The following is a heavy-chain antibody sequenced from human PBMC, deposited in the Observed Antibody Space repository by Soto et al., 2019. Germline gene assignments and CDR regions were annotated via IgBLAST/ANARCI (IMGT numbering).Heavy chain of an antibody. J-gene: IGHJ4*02. CDR2: IYYSGST. CDR1: GGSISKYY. Sequence: QVQLQESGPGLVKPSETLSLTCTVSGGSISKYYWSWIRQPPGEGLEWIGYIYYSGSTSYNPSLTSRVTISVDSSKNQFSLRLSSVTATDTALYYCARHRPYSSPFYFDSWGQGTLVTVSS. V-gene: IGHV4-59*08. D-gene: IGHD2-15*01. CDR3: ARHRPYSSPFYFDS.